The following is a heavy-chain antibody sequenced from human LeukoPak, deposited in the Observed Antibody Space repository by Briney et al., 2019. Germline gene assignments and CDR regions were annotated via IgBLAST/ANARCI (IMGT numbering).Heavy chain of an antibody. CDR1: GFTFSSYS. CDR3: ARDVAARPGYYYIDV. D-gene: IGHD6-6*01. CDR2: ISSSSSSI. V-gene: IGHV3-21*04. J-gene: IGHJ6*03. Sequence: GGSLRLSCAASGFTFSSYSMNWVRQAPGKGLEWVSSISSSSSSIYYADSVKGRFTISRDNAKNSLYLQMNSLRAEDTAVYYCARDVAARPGYYYIDVWGKGTTVTVSS.